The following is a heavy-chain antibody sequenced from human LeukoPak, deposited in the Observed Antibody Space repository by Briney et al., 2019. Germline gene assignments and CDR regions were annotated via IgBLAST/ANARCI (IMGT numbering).Heavy chain of an antibody. CDR1: GGSISSSNYY. V-gene: IGHV4-39*01. Sequence: PSETLSLTXTVSGGSISSSNYYWGWIRQPPGKGLEWIGNIYYSGSTYYNPSIKSRVAISVDTSKNQLSLKLSSVTAADTAVYYCARLLGDCSGGSCYFFDYWGQGTLVTVSS. CDR3: ARLLGDCSGGSCYFFDY. D-gene: IGHD2-15*01. J-gene: IGHJ4*02. CDR2: IYYSGST.